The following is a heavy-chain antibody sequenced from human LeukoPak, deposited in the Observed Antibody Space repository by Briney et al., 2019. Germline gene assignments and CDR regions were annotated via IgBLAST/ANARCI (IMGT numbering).Heavy chain of an antibody. D-gene: IGHD3-3*01. CDR1: GYTFTIYG. CDR3: ARDTIFGVVIYYYYGMDV. CDR2: ISAYNGNT. V-gene: IGHV1-18*01. J-gene: IGHJ6*02. Sequence: ASVKVSCKASGYTFTIYGISWVRQAPGQGLEWMGWISAYNGNTNYAQKLQGRVTMTTDTSTSTAYMELRSLRSDDTAVYYCARDTIFGVVIYYYYGMDVWGQGTTVTVSS.